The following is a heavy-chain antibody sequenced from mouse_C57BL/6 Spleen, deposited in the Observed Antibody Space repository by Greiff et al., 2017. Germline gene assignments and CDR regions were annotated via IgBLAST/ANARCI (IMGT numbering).Heavy chain of an antibody. Sequence: EVQLVESGGGLVQPKGSLKLSCAASGFSFNTYAMNWVRQAPGKGLEWVARIRSKSNNYATYYADSVKDRFTISRDDSESMLYLQMNNWTTEDTAMYYCVSLPPFAYWGQGTLVTVSA. CDR1: GFSFNTYA. CDR3: VSLPPFAY. J-gene: IGHJ3*01. D-gene: IGHD2-10*01. V-gene: IGHV10-1*01. CDR2: IRSKSNNYAT.